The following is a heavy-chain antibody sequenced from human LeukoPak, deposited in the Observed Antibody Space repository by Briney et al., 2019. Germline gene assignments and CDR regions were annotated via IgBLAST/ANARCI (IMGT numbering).Heavy chain of an antibody. CDR1: GGSISSSSYY. J-gene: IGHJ3*02. D-gene: IGHD5-18*01. Sequence: SETLSLTCTVSGGSISSSSYYWGWIRQPPGKGLEWIGSIYYSGSTYYNPSLKSRVTISVDTSKNQFSLKLSSVTAADTAVYYCARELVDTVRNAFDIWGQGTMVTVSS. CDR3: ARELVDTVRNAFDI. V-gene: IGHV4-39*07. CDR2: IYYSGST.